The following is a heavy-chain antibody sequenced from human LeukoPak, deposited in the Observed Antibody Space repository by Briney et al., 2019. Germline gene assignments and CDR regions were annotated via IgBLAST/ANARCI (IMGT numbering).Heavy chain of an antibody. V-gene: IGHV4-59*01. J-gene: IGHJ3*01. Sequence: SETLSLTCTVSGASISKDYWAWIRQPPGKGLEWIGYVIHSDFNKANGDITNYNPSLESRVTTSRDTPKNQFSLTLSSMTAAETAKYYRLRASFDSGGAFDVWGQGTVVTVSS. CDR1: GASISKDY. CDR3: LRASFDSGGAFDV. CDR2: VIHSDFNKANGDIT. D-gene: IGHD5-12*01.